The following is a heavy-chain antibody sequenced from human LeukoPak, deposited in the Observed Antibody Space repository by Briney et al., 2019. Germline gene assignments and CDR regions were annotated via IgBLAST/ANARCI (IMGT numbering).Heavy chain of an antibody. J-gene: IGHJ4*02. V-gene: IGHV3-30-3*01. CDR1: GFTFSSYA. CDR2: ISYDGSNK. CDR3: ARVYASEDPSRDTYYFDY. D-gene: IGHD3-16*01. Sequence: PGGSLRLSCAASGFTFSSYAMHWVRQAPGKGLEWVAVISYDGSNKYYADSVKGRFTISRDNSKNTLYLQMNSLRAEDTAVYYCARVYASEDPSRDTYYFDYWGQGTLVTVSS.